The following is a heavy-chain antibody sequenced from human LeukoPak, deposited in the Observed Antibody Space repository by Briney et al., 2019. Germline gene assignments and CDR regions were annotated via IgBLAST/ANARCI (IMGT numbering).Heavy chain of an antibody. D-gene: IGHD4-11*01. CDR1: GFTFSNFA. V-gene: IGHV3-23*01. J-gene: IGHJ4*02. CDR3: AAHSNSFS. Sequence: QAGGSLRLSCAASGFTFSNFALSWVRQAPGKGLECVSTISGSGGNTYYVDSVKGRFTISRDNSKNTLFLQMNSLRAEDTAVYYCAAHSNSFSWGQGTLVTVSS. CDR2: ISGSGGNT.